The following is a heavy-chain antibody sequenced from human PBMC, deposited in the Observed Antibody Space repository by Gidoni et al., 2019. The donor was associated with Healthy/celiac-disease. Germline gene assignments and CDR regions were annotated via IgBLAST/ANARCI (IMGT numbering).Heavy chain of an antibody. Sequence: EVQLLVSGGGLVQPGGSLRLSCAASGFSFISYAMSWVRQAPGKGLEWVSAISGSGGSTYYADSVKGRFTISRDNSKNTLYLQMNSLRAEDTAVYYCAKEGYNWNDEYYFDYWGQGTLVTVSS. CDR1: GFSFISYA. J-gene: IGHJ4*02. D-gene: IGHD1-1*01. CDR2: ISGSGGST. V-gene: IGHV3-23*01. CDR3: AKEGYNWNDEYYFDY.